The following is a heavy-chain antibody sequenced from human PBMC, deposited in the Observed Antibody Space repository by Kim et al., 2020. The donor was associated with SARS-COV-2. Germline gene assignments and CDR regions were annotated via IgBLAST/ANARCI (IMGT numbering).Heavy chain of an antibody. CDR3: ARGLNGDYAKQFLDY. Sequence: SETLSLTCAVYGGSFSGYYWSWIRQPPGKGLEWIGEINHSGSTNYNPSLKSRVTISVDTSKNQFSLKLSSVTAADTAVYYCARGLNGDYAKQFLDYWGQGTLVTVSS. J-gene: IGHJ4*02. V-gene: IGHV4-34*01. CDR1: GGSFSGYY. D-gene: IGHD4-17*01. CDR2: INHSGST.